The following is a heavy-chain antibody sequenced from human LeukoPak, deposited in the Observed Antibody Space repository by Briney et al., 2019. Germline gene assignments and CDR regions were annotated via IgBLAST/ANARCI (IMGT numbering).Heavy chain of an antibody. V-gene: IGHV3-23*01. CDR1: GFTFSSYA. CDR3: AKGHSSGWYEGYFDY. D-gene: IGHD6-19*01. Sequence: GGSLRLSCAASGFTFSSYAMSWVRQAPGKGLEWVSAISGSGGSTYYADSVKGRFTISRGNSKNTLYLQMNSLRAEDTAVYYCAKGHSSGWYEGYFDYWGQGTLVTVSS. J-gene: IGHJ4*02. CDR2: ISGSGGST.